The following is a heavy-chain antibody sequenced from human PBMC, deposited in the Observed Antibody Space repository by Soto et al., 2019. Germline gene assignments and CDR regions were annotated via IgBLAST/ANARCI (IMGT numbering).Heavy chain of an antibody. CDR1: GFTFTSSA. D-gene: IGHD1-1*01. Sequence: ASVKVSCKASGFTFTSSAVQWVRQARGQRLEWIGWIVVGSGNTNYAQKFQERVTITRDMSTSTAYMELSSLRSEDTAEYYCAAESTGTASVNSRWGQGTLVTVSS. J-gene: IGHJ4*02. CDR3: AAESTGTASVNSR. V-gene: IGHV1-58*01. CDR2: IVVGSGNT.